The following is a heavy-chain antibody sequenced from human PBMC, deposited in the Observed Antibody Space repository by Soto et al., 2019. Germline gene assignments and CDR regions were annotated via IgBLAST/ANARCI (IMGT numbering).Heavy chain of an antibody. CDR2: ISGSGGNT. Sequence: EVQLLESGGGLVQPGGSLRLSCAASGFTFSSYAMSWVRQAPGRGLEWVSTISGSGGNTYYADSVKGRFTISRDNSKNTLYLQMNSLKAEETDVYYCAKVRASYSYGSGSYGVWGQGTLVTVSS. D-gene: IGHD3-10*01. V-gene: IGHV3-23*01. CDR3: AKVRASYSYGSGSYGV. CDR1: GFTFSSYA. J-gene: IGHJ4*02.